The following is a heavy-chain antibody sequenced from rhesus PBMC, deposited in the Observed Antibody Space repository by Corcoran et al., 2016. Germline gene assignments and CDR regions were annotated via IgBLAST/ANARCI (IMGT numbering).Heavy chain of an antibody. V-gene: IGHV4-165*01. D-gene: IGHD2-27*01. J-gene: IGHJ4*01. CDR2: SSGSSGST. CDR3: VYCSGIYCPSR. Sequence: QVQLQESGPGLVKPSETLSLTCAVSGGSFSGYYWGWIRQPPGKGLEWIGYSSGSSGSTDYTPSLKSRVTISTDTSKNQFSLKLSSVTAADTAVYYCVYCSGIYCPSRWGQGVLVTVSS. CDR1: GGSFSGYY.